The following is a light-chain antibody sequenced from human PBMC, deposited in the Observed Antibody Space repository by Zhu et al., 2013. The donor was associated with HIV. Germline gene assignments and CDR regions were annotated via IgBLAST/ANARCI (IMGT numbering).Light chain of an antibody. Sequence: EIVLTQSPATLSLSRGDRVTLSCRASQSVSSYLAWYQQKPGQAPRLLIYGASNRATGIPARFSGSGSGTDFTLTISSLQPDDFATYYCQQYNSYSRTFGQGTKVE. CDR3: QQYNSYSRT. J-gene: IGKJ1*01. CDR2: GAS. CDR1: QSVSSY. V-gene: IGKV3-11*01.